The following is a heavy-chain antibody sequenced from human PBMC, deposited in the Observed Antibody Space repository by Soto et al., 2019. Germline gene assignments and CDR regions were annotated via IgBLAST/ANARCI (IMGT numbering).Heavy chain of an antibody. CDR3: AKDKAAAGLYYYDY. CDR1: GFTFDDYA. V-gene: IGHV3-9*01. Sequence: EVQLVESGGGLVQPGWSLRLSCAASGFTFDDYAMHWVRQAPGKGLEWVSGISWNSGSIGYADSVKGRFTISRDNAKNSLYLQMNSLRAEDTALYYCAKDKAAAGLYYYDYWGQGTLVTVSS. J-gene: IGHJ4*02. D-gene: IGHD6-13*01. CDR2: ISWNSGSI.